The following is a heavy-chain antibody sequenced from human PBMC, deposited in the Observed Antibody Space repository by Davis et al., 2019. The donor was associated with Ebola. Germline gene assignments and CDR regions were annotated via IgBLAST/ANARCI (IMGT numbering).Heavy chain of an antibody. CDR2: IYHSGST. CDR1: GGSISSSNW. D-gene: IGHD6-19*01. V-gene: IGHV4-4*02. CDR3: VRRSGYSSGWYGAWFDP. J-gene: IGHJ5*02. Sequence: SETLSLTCAVSGGSISSSNWWSWVRQPPGKGLEWIGEIYHSGSTNYNPSLKSRVTISVDKSKNQFSLKLSSVTAADTAVYYCVRRSGYSSGWYGAWFDPWGQGTLVTVSS.